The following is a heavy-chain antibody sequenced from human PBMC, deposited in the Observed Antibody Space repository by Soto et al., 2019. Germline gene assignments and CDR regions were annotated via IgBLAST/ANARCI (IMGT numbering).Heavy chain of an antibody. V-gene: IGHV3-23*01. CDR1: GFTFSSDS. Sequence: GGSLILSCEASGFTFSSDSMNWVRQAPGKGLEWVSAISGSGDTTYYANSVKGRFTISRDNSKNTLYLQMNSLRAEDTAVYYCAKGSYRPHDYWGQGTLVSVSS. CDR3: AKGSYRPHDY. D-gene: IGHD1-26*01. J-gene: IGHJ4*02. CDR2: ISGSGDTT.